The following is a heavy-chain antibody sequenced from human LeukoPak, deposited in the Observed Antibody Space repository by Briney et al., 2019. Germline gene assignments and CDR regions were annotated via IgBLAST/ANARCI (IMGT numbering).Heavy chain of an antibody. Sequence: GGSLRLSCVASGFTFSRHGMNWVRQAPGKGLEWVSAISGSGGSTYYADSVKGRFTISRDNAKNTLYLQMNSLRAEDTAVYYCARATAAGYSYGADDAFDIWGQGSMVTVSS. D-gene: IGHD5-18*01. CDR2: ISGSGGST. CDR1: GFTFSRHG. J-gene: IGHJ3*02. V-gene: IGHV3-23*01. CDR3: ARATAAGYSYGADDAFDI.